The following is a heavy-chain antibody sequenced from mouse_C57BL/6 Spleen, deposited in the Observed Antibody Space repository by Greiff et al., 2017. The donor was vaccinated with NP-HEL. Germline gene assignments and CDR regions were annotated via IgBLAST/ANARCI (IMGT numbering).Heavy chain of an antibody. CDR2: IDPETGGT. CDR1: GYTFTDYE. V-gene: IGHV1-15*01. Sequence: VQLQQSGAELVRPGASVTLSCKASGYTFTDYEMHWVKQTPVHGLEWIGAIDPETGGTAYNQKFKGKAILTADKSSSTAYMELRSLTSEDSAVYYCTRSGIYYYGTRYFDVWGTGTTVTVSS. J-gene: IGHJ1*03. D-gene: IGHD1-1*01. CDR3: TRSGIYYYGTRYFDV.